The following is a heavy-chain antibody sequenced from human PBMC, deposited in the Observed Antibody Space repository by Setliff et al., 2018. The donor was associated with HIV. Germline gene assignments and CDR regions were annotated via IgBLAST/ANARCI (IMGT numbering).Heavy chain of an antibody. CDR1: GFMFSSYA. V-gene: IGHV3-7*01. CDR2: INQDGTEK. J-gene: IGHJ4*02. D-gene: IGHD3-3*01. CDR3: ARMWSYYDFWSGYYY. Sequence: GGSLRLSCTASGFMFSSYAMHWVRQAPGKGLEWVANINQDGTEKYYLDSVKGRFTISRDNAKNSLYLQMNSLRAEDTAVYYCARMWSYYDFWSGYYYWGQGTLVTVSS.